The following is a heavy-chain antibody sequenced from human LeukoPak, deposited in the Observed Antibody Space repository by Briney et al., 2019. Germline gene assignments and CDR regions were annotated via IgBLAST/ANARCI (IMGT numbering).Heavy chain of an antibody. CDR3: ARGPPLGSVPNSGWYPIGWFDP. CDR1: GGSISSSSYY. V-gene: IGHV4-39*07. CDR2: IYYSGST. J-gene: IGHJ5*02. Sequence: PSETLSLTCTVSGGSISSSSYYWGWIRQPPGKGLEWIGSIYYSGSTYYNPSLKSRVTISVDTSKNQFSLKLSSVTAADTAVYYCARGPPLGSVPNSGWYPIGWFDPWGQGTLVTVSS. D-gene: IGHD6-19*01.